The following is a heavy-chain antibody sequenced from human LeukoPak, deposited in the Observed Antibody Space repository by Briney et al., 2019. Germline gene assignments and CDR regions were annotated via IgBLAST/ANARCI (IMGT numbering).Heavy chain of an antibody. CDR3: ARVSGYEQIGYYFDY. V-gene: IGHV3-48*01. CDR2: ISSSSSTI. D-gene: IGHD5-12*01. Sequence: GGSLRLPCAASGFTFSSYSMNWVRQAPGKGLEWVSYISSSSSTIYYADSVKGRFTISRDNAKNSLYLQMNSLRAEDTAVYYCARVSGYEQIGYYFDYWGQGTLVTVSS. J-gene: IGHJ4*02. CDR1: GFTFSSYS.